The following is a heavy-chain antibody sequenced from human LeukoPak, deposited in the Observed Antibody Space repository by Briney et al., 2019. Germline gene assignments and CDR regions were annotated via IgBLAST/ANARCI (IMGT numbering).Heavy chain of an antibody. J-gene: IGHJ6*02. CDR3: TTDEDWNYARKDV. V-gene: IGHV3-15*04. D-gene: IGHD1-7*01. Sequence: GGSLRLSCAASGFIFGNAWMNWVRQAPGKGLEWVGQTVSEIDGGTTDYATPVKGRFTISRDDSKSTLYLQMNSLKIEDTAVYYCTTDEDWNYARKDVWGQGATVIVSS. CDR2: TVSEIDGGTT. CDR1: GFIFGNAW.